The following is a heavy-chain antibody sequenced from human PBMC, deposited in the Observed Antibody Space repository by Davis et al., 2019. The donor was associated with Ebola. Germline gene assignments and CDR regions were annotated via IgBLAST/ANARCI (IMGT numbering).Heavy chain of an antibody. J-gene: IGHJ6*03. CDR3: ARNICGGDCYRYYYYYMDV. CDR1: GGSISSGGYS. D-gene: IGHD2-21*01. Sequence: PSETLSLTCAVSGGSISSGGYSWSWIRQPPGKGLEWIGYIYHSGSTYYNPSLKSRVTISVDRSKNQFSLKLSSVTAADTAVYYCARNICGGDCYRYYYYYMDVWGKGTTVTVSS. CDR2: IYHSGST. V-gene: IGHV4-30-2*01.